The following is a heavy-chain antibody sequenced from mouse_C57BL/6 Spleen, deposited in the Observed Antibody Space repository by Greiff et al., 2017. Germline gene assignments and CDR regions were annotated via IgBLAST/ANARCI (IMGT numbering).Heavy chain of an antibody. V-gene: IGHV1-64*01. J-gene: IGHJ4*01. CDR3: ARYDYDGAMDY. Sequence: VQLQQPGAELVKPGASVKLSCKASGYTFTSYWMHWVKQRPGQGLEWIGMIHPNSGSTNYNEKFKSKATLTVDESSSTAYMQLSSLTSEDSAVYYCARYDYDGAMDYWGQGTSVTVSS. CDR2: IHPNSGST. D-gene: IGHD2-4*01. CDR1: GYTFTSYW.